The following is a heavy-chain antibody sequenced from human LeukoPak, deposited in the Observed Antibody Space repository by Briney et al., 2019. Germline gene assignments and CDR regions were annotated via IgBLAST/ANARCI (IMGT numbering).Heavy chain of an antibody. J-gene: IGHJ4*02. V-gene: IGHV4-59*11. D-gene: IGHD5-24*01. CDR1: GGTITSRY. CDR3: ASSRDGYNAYSPFDS. Sequence: PSETLSLTCNVPGGTITSRYWNWIRQPPGEGLEWIGYIYYGGSTNYNPSLKSRVTISVDTSKNQFSLKLSSVTAADTAVYYCASSRDGYNAYSPFDSWGQGTLVTVSS. CDR2: IYYGGST.